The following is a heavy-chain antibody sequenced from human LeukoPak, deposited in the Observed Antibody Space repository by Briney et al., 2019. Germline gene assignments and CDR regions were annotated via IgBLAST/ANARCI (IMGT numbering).Heavy chain of an antibody. CDR1: GDSVSSDGHS. Sequence: SETLSLTCGVSGDSVSSDGHSWSWIRQPPGKGLEWIGYINYSGSTNYNPSLKSRITMSLDTSKNQLSLKLSSVTAADTAVYYCAATQRWLQFDCWGQGALVTVSS. D-gene: IGHD5-24*01. CDR3: AATQRWLQFDC. V-gene: IGHV4-61*08. CDR2: INYSGST. J-gene: IGHJ4*02.